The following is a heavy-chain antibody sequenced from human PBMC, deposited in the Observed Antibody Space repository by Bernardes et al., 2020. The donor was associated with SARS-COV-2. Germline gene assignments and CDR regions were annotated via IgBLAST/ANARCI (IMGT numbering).Heavy chain of an antibody. J-gene: IGHJ4*02. CDR2: ISWNSDTI. CDR1: GFSFDAYA. CDR3: AKDEGVVAAGTAYDY. V-gene: IGHV3-9*01. Sequence: GGSLRLSCAASGFSFDAYAMHWVRQVPGKGLEWVAGISWNSDTIGYADSVKGRFTISRDNAKNSLYLQMNSLTTEDTALYYCAKDEGVVAAGTAYDYWGQGTLVTVSS. D-gene: IGHD6-13*01.